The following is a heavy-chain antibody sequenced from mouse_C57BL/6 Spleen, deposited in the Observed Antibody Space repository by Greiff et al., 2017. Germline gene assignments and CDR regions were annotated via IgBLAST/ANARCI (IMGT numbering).Heavy chain of an antibody. J-gene: IGHJ1*03. Sequence: EVKVEESGGGLVKPGGSLKLSCAASGFTFSDYGMHWVRQAPEKGLEWVAYISSGSSTIYYADTVKGRFTISRDNAKNTLFLQMTSLRSEDTAMYYCARRFDVWGTGTTVTVSS. CDR1: GFTFSDYG. V-gene: IGHV5-17*01. CDR2: ISSGSSTI. CDR3: ARRFDV.